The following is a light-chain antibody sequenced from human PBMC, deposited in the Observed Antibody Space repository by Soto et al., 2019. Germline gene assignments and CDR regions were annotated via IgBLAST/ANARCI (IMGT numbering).Light chain of an antibody. CDR3: QQCGSSPNT. V-gene: IGKV3-20*01. CDR1: QSVSSTY. J-gene: IGKJ2*01. Sequence: EVVLTQSPGTLSLSPGERATLSCRASQSVSSTYLAWYQQKPGQSPRLLIYSTSSRATGIPDRFSGSGSGTDFTLTINSLEPEDFAVYYCQQCGSSPNTFGQGIRLEI. CDR2: STS.